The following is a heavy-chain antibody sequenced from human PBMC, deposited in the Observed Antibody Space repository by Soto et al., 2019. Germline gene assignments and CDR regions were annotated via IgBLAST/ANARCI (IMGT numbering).Heavy chain of an antibody. D-gene: IGHD4-17*01. CDR2: IYPDDSDI. V-gene: IGHV5-51*01. Sequence: GESLKISCKGSRYRFTNYWIGWVRQMPGKGLEWMGIIYPDDSDIRYSPSFQGQVTISADKSISTAYLQWSSLKASDTAMYYCARWAKGVTTPHFDYWGQGTLVTVSS. CDR3: ARWAKGVTTPHFDY. J-gene: IGHJ4*01. CDR1: RYRFTNYW.